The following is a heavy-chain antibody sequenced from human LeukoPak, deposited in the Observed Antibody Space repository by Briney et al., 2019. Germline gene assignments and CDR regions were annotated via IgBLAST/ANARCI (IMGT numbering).Heavy chain of an antibody. D-gene: IGHD1-26*01. CDR2: IRYDGSSK. CDR3: AKGGGSHTKYFDY. J-gene: IGHJ4*02. V-gene: IGHV3-30*02. CDR1: GFTFSTYG. Sequence: SGGSLRLSCAASGFTFSTYGMHWVRQTPGKGLEWVAFIRYDGSSKYYADSVKGRFTISRDNSKNTLDLQMDSLRTEDTAVYHCAKGGGSHTKYFDYWGQGALVIVSS.